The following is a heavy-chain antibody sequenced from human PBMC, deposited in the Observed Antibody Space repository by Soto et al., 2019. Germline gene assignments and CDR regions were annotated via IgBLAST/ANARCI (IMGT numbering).Heavy chain of an antibody. D-gene: IGHD1-26*01. V-gene: IGHV3-33*01. CDR2: IWYDGSNK. CDR1: GFTFSSYG. CDR3: ARGRELRWYYMDV. J-gene: IGHJ6*03. Sequence: GGSLRLSCAASGFTFSSYGMHWVRQAPGKGLEWVAVIWYDGSNKYYADSVKGRFTISRDNSKNTLYLQMNSLRAEDTAVYYCARGRELRWYYMDVWGKGTTVTVSS.